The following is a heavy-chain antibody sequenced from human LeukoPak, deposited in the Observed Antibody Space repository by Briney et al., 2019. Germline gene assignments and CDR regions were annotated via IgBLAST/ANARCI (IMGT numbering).Heavy chain of an antibody. CDR2: IKSKSDGGTI. V-gene: IGHV3-15*01. CDR1: GFIFTDVW. J-gene: IGHJ4*02. CDR3: TTDLNY. Sequence: PGGSLRLSCAGAGFIFTDVWMSWVRQAPGKGLEWVGRIKSKSDGGTIDYAAPVKGRITVSRDDSRKTLSLELNNLKTEDTGVYYCTTDLNYWGQGTLVTVSS.